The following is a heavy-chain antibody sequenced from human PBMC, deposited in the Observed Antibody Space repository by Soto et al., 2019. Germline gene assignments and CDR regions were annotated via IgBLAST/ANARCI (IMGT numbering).Heavy chain of an antibody. D-gene: IGHD6-19*01. CDR1: GGSISSSSYY. Sequence: SETLSLTCTVSGGSISSSSYYWGWIRQPPGKGLEWIGSIYYSGSTYYNPSLKSRVTISVDTSKNQFSLKLSSVTAADTAVYYCARRREIAVAGVAFDIWGQGTMVTVSS. CDR3: ARRREIAVAGVAFDI. J-gene: IGHJ3*02. CDR2: IYYSGST. V-gene: IGHV4-39*01.